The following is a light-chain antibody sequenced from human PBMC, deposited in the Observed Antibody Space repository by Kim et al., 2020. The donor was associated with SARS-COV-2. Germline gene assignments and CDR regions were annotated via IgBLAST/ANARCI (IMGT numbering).Light chain of an antibody. CDR1: NIGSKS. V-gene: IGLV3-21*04. CDR2: YDS. Sequence: SYELTQPPSVSVAPGKTARITCGGNNIGSKSVHWYQQKPGQAPVLVIYYDSDWPSGIPERFSGSNSGNTATLTISRVEAGDEADYYCQVWDSSSDRVVFG. CDR3: QVWDSSSDRVV. J-gene: IGLJ2*01.